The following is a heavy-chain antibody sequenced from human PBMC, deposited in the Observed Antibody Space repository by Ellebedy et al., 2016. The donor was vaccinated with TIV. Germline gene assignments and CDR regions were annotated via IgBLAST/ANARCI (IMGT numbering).Heavy chain of an antibody. V-gene: IGHV3-11*01. CDR2: ISSGGTTI. CDR3: AKVVKGSLDP. J-gene: IGHJ5*02. Sequence: GGSLRLXXAASGFSFSDSYMSWIRQAPGKGLKRVSYISSGGTTIHYADSVKGRFTISRDNAKNSLYLQMNSLRAEDTAVYYCAKVVKGSLDPWGQGTLVTVSS. D-gene: IGHD2-15*01. CDR1: GFSFSDSY.